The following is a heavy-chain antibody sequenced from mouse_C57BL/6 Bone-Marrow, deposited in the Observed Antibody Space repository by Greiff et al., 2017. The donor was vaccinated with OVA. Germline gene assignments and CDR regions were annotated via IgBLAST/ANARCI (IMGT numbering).Heavy chain of an antibody. V-gene: IGHV1-53*01. Sequence: QVQLQQPGTEPVKPGASVKLSCKSSGYTFPSYWMPWVKQRPGQGLEWIGNITPSNGGTNYHEKFKSKATLTVDKASGTAYMQLGSLTAEDSAVYYCARSITTVHDAMDYWGQGTSVTVSS. D-gene: IGHD1-1*01. CDR1: GYTFPSYW. J-gene: IGHJ4*01. CDR2: ITPSNGGT. CDR3: ARSITTVHDAMDY.